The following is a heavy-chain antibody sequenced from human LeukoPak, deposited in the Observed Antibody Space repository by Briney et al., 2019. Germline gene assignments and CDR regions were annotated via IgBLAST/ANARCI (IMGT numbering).Heavy chain of an antibody. V-gene: IGHV3-23*01. Sequence: RAGGSLRLSCAASGFTFSSHGMSWVRQAPGKGLEWVSTISGSGDNTYYADSVKGRFTISRDNSKNTLYLQMNSLRAEDTAVYYCARVTYDSGTYGAFDYWGQGTLVTVSS. CDR3: ARVTYDSGTYGAFDY. CDR1: GFTFSSHG. J-gene: IGHJ4*02. D-gene: IGHD3-10*01. CDR2: ISGSGDNT.